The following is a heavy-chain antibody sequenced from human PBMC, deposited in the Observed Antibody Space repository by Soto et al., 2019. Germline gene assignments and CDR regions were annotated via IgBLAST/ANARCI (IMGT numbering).Heavy chain of an antibody. CDR2: TYYRSKWYN. J-gene: IGHJ6*02. Sequence: QVQLQQSGPGLVKPSQTLSLTCAISGDSVSSNSAAWNWIRQSPSRGLEWLGRTYYRSKWYNDYAVSVKSQITINPAPSKTQFSLRLNSVTPEDTAVYYCARVYSSSWYGGMDVWGQGTTVTVSS. V-gene: IGHV6-1*01. D-gene: IGHD6-13*01. CDR3: ARVYSSSWYGGMDV. CDR1: GDSVSSNSAA.